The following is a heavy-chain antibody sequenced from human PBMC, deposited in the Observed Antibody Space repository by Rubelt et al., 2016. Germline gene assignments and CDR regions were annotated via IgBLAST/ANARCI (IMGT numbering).Heavy chain of an antibody. Sequence: QVQLVESGGGVVQPGRSLRLSCAASGFTFSSYGMHWVRQAPGKGLEWVAVISYDGSNKYYADSVKGRFTISRDNSKNTLYLEMNSLRAEDTAVYYCAKEGYGDIDYWGQGTLVTVSS. CDR1: GFTFSSYG. CDR3: AKEGYGDIDY. V-gene: IGHV3-30*18. D-gene: IGHD4-17*01. J-gene: IGHJ4*02. CDR2: ISYDGSNK.